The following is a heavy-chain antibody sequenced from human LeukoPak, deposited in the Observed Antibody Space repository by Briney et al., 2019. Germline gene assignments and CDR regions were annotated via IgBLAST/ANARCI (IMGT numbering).Heavy chain of an antibody. CDR2: MNPNSGNT. Sequence: ASVKVSCKASGYTFTSYDINWVRQATGQGLEWMGWMNPNSGNTGYAQKFQGRVTITADKSTSTAYMELSSLRSEDTAVYYCARDVGVRSGWSWPPYYFDYWGQGTLVTVSS. V-gene: IGHV1-8*01. D-gene: IGHD6-19*01. CDR1: GYTFTSYD. J-gene: IGHJ4*02. CDR3: ARDVGVRSGWSWPPYYFDY.